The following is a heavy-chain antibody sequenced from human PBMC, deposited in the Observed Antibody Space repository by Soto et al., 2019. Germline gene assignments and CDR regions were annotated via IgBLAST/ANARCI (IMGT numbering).Heavy chain of an antibody. CDR1: GGTFSSYA. V-gene: IGHV1-69*01. Sequence: QVQLVQSGAEVKKPGSSVKVSCKASGGTFSSYAISWVRQAPGQGLEWMGGIIPIFGTANYAQKFQGRVTITADVSTSAEYMELRSLRSEDTAVYYCARAPVRDYVWGSYRYTDHSWGAGPLVTVSS. D-gene: IGHD3-16*02. CDR3: ARAPVRDYVWGSYRYTDHS. J-gene: IGHJ4*02. CDR2: IIPIFGTA.